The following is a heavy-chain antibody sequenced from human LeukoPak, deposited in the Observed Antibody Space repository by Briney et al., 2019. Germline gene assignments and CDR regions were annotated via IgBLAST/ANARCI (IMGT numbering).Heavy chain of an antibody. CDR2: INPSAGST. J-gene: IGHJ4*02. CDR3: AAPGASGFVGNFWSGPLDF. Sequence: ASVKVSSRASVYTFTSHYMHWVPQAPGQGLEWMGLINPSAGSTSYPQTFQGRVTMTRDTSTSTVYMELSSLRSEDTAVYYCAAPGASGFVGNFWSGPLDFWGQGTLVTVSS. D-gene: IGHD3-3*01. V-gene: IGHV1-46*01. CDR1: VYTFTSHY.